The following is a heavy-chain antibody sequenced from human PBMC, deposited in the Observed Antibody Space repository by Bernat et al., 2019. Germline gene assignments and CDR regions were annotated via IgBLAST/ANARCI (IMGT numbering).Heavy chain of an antibody. CDR2: IYHSGST. D-gene: IGHD3-3*01. CDR3: ARGIGYDFWSGYDY. J-gene: IGHJ4*02. CDR1: GGSISSGGYS. Sequence: QLQLQESGSGLVKPSQTLSLTCAASGGSISSGGYSWSWIRQPPGKGLEWIGYIYHSGSTYYNPSLKSRVTISVDRSKNQFSLKLSSVTAADTAVYYCARGIGYDFWSGYDYWGQGTLVTVSS. V-gene: IGHV4-30-2*01.